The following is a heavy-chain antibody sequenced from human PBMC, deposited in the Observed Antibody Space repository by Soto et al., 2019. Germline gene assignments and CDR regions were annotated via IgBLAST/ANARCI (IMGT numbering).Heavy chain of an antibody. CDR3: ARVQAVGLRYFDWLSNERHFDY. CDR1: GFTFSSYW. D-gene: IGHD3-9*01. J-gene: IGHJ4*02. V-gene: IGHV3-7*01. CDR2: IKQDGSEK. Sequence: GGSLRLSCAASGFTFSSYWMSWVRQAPGKGLEWVANIKQDGSEKYYVDSVKGRFTISRDNAKNSLYLQMNSLRAEDTAVYYCARVQAVGLRYFDWLSNERHFDYWGQGTLVTVS.